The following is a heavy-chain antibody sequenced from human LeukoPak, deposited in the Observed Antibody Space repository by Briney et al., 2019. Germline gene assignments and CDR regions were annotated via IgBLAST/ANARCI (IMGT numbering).Heavy chain of an antibody. V-gene: IGHV3-23*01. CDR1: GFTFSSYS. D-gene: IGHD3-22*01. CDR3: AKAPRDPYYYDSSGYFPLYYMDV. J-gene: IGHJ6*03. Sequence: GGSLRLSCAASGFTFSSYSMSWVRQAPGKGLEWVSAISGSGGSTYYADPVKGRFTISRDNSKNTLYLQMNSLRAKDPAVYYCAKAPRDPYYYDSSGYFPLYYMDVWGKGTTVTVSS. CDR2: ISGSGGST.